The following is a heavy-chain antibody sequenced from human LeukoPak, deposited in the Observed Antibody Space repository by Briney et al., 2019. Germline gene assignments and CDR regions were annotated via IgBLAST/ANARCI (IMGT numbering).Heavy chain of an antibody. CDR2: ISGSGGST. Sequence: GGSLRLSCAASGFTFSSYAMSWVRQAPGKGLEWVSAISGSGGSTYYADSVKGRFTISRDNSKNTLYLQVNSLRAEDTAVYYCANFMAAGGFDYWGQGTLVTVSS. D-gene: IGHD6-13*01. CDR1: GFTFSSYA. V-gene: IGHV3-23*01. J-gene: IGHJ4*02. CDR3: ANFMAAGGFDY.